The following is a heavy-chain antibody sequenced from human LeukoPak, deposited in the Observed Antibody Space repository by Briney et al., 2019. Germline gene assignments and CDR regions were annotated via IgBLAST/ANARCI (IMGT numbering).Heavy chain of an antibody. CDR1: GYSISSGYY. V-gene: IGHV4-38-2*01. CDR3: ARGRLGVTIFGVVTDNWFDP. Sequence: SETLSLTCAVSGYSISSGYYWGWIRQPPGKGLEWIGSIYHSGSTYYNPFLKSRVTISVDTSKNQFSLKLSSVTAADTAVYYCARGRLGVTIFGVVTDNWFDPWGQGTLVTVSS. D-gene: IGHD3-3*01. CDR2: IYHSGST. J-gene: IGHJ5*02.